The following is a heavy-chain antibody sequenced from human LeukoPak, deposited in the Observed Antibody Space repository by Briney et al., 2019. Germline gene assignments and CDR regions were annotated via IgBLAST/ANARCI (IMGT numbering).Heavy chain of an antibody. CDR3: ARARSGRIDAFDI. D-gene: IGHD2-15*01. CDR1: GYTFTSYD. V-gene: IGHV1-8*01. J-gene: IGHJ3*02. Sequence: GASVKVSCKASGYTFTSYDINWVRQATGQGLEWMGWMNPNSGNTGYAQKFQGRVTMTRNTSISTAYMELSGLRSEDTAVYYCARARSGRIDAFDIWGQGTMVTVSS. CDR2: MNPNSGNT.